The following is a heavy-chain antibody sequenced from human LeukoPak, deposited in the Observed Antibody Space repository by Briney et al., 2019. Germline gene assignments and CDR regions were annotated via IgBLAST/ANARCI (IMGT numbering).Heavy chain of an antibody. CDR3: ARDTGGIYYYYYYMDV. V-gene: IGHV3-48*03. D-gene: IGHD2-8*02. CDR2: ISSSGSTI. Sequence: PGGSLRLSCAASGFTFSSYEMNWVRQAPGKGLEWVSYISSSGSTIYYADSVKGRFTISRDNAKNSLYLQMNSLRAEDTAVYYCARDTGGIYYYYYYMDVWGKGTTVTISS. CDR1: GFTFSSYE. J-gene: IGHJ6*03.